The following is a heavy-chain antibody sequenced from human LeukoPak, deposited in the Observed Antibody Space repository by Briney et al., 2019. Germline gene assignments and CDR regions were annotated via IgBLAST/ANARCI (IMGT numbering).Heavy chain of an antibody. D-gene: IGHD5-24*01. J-gene: IGHJ4*02. CDR1: GFTLTNHG. V-gene: IGHV3-66*03. CDR3: AREKPEMATPTLDY. Sequence: PGGSLRLSCAVSGFTLTNHGVSWVRQAPGKGLEWVSIITGTGGKYYGDSVKGRFVLSRDNSKNTVYMQMNSLRAEDTAVYYCAREKPEMATPTLDYWGQGTLVTVSS. CDR2: ITGTGGK.